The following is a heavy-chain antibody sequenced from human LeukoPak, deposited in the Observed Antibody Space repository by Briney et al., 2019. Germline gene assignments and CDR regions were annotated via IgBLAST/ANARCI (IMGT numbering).Heavy chain of an antibody. D-gene: IGHD3-22*01. CDR3: ARDISYDSSGYYLY. V-gene: IGHV3-21*01. J-gene: IGHJ4*02. Sequence: GGSLRLSCAASGLTFSSYSMNWVRQAPGKGLEWVSSISSSSGYIYYADSVKGRFTISRDNAKNSLYLQMNSLRAEDTAVYYCARDISYDSSGYYLYWGQGTLVTVSS. CDR2: ISSSSGYI. CDR1: GLTFSSYS.